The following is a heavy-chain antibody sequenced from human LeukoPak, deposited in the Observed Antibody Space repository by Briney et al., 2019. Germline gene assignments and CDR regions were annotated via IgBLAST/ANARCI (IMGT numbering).Heavy chain of an antibody. D-gene: IGHD1-20*01. V-gene: IGHV3-23*01. J-gene: IGHJ4*02. CDR3: AKAASGNWNDVSDY. CDR1: GFTFSTYA. Sequence: GGSLRLSCAASGFTFSTYAMSWVRQAPGKGLEWVSAFSGRGVSTSYADSVRGRFTISRDNSKNTLYLQMNSLRAEDTAVYYCAKAASGNWNDVSDYWGQGTLVTVSS. CDR2: FSGRGVST.